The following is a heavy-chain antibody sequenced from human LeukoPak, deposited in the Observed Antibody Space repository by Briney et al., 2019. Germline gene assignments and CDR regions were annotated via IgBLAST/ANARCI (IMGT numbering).Heavy chain of an antibody. Sequence: SYWSWIRQHPGKGLEWIGYIYYSGSTYYNPSLKSRVTISVDTSKNQFSLKLNSVTAADTAVYYCARANLGSYYGMDVWGQGTTVTVSS. CDR1: SY. CDR2: IYYSGST. CDR3: ARANLGSYYGMDV. D-gene: IGHD3-16*01. J-gene: IGHJ6*02. V-gene: IGHV4-31*02.